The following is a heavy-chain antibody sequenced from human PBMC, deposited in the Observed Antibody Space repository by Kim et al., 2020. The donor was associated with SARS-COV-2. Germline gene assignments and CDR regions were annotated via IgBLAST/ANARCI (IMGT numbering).Heavy chain of an antibody. V-gene: IGHV3-7*04. CDR3: ARGRELDY. CDR2: IKQDGSEK. J-gene: IGHJ4*02. CDR1: GFTFSGYW. Sequence: GGSLRLSCAASGFTFSGYWMTWVRQAPGKGLEWVAYIKQDGSEKYYVDSVKGRFTISRDNAKNSLYLQINSLRAEDTAVYYCARGRELDYWGQGTLVTVSS.